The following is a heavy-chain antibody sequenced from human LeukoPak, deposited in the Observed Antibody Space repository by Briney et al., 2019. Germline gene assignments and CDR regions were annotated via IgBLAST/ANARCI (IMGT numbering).Heavy chain of an antibody. V-gene: IGHV4-61*05. D-gene: IGHD6-13*01. CDR2: IYYSGST. CDR3: VRKIISAADIYAFDI. CDR1: GGSISNTNYY. J-gene: IGHJ3*02. Sequence: SETLSLTCTVSGGSISNTNYYWAWIRQPPGKGLEWIGYIYYSGSTNYNPSLKSRVTISVDTSKNQFSLELSSVTAADTAVYYCVRKIISAADIYAFDIWGQGTVVTVSS.